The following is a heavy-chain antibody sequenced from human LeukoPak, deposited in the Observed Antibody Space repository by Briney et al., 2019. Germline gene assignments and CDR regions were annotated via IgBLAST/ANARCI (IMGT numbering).Heavy chain of an antibody. CDR2: IYYSGST. CDR1: GGSISSYY. CDR3: AREMGRDGYNLREGGYDY. D-gene: IGHD5-24*01. J-gene: IGHJ4*03. V-gene: IGHV4-59*01. Sequence: SETVSLTCTVSGGSISSYYWSWIRQPPGRGLEWIGYIYYSGSTNYNPSLKSRVTISVDTSKNQFSLKLSSVTAADTAVYYCAREMGRDGYNLREGGYDYWGQGTLGTVSS.